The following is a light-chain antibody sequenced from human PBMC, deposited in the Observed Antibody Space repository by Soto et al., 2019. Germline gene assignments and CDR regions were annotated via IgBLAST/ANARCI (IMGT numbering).Light chain of an antibody. Sequence: SYELTQPLSVSVALGQTARVTCGGNNIGSKNVHWYQQKPGQAPVLVIYRDSYRPSGIPERFSGSNSGNTATLTISRAQGGDEADYYCQMWDSSTVVFGGGTKLTV. CDR3: QMWDSSTVV. V-gene: IGLV3-9*01. CDR1: NIGSKN. CDR2: RDS. J-gene: IGLJ3*02.